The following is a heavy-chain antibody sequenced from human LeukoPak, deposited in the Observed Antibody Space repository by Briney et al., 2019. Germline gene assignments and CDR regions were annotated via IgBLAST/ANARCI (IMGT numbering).Heavy chain of an antibody. CDR1: GYTFTGYY. V-gene: IGHV1-2*02. CDR2: INPNSGGT. CDR3: ARCGGSCYSGVGWFDP. Sequence: ASVKVSCKASGYTFTGYYMHWVRQAPGRGLEWMGWINPNSGGTNYAQKFQGRVTMTRDTSISTAYMELSRLRSDDTAVYYCARCGGSCYSGVGWFDPWGQGTLVTVSS. J-gene: IGHJ5*02. D-gene: IGHD2-15*01.